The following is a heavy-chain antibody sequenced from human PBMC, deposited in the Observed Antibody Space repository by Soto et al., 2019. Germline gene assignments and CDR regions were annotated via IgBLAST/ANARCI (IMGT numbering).Heavy chain of an antibody. CDR3: ARGDIVVVPAATSTNYFDY. CDR1: GGSFSGYY. D-gene: IGHD2-2*01. Sequence: AGTLGLTCVFYGGSFSGYYWSWIRQPPGKGLEWIGEINHSGSTNYNPSLKSRVTISVDTSKDQFSLKLSSVTAADTAVYYCARGDIVVVPAATSTNYFDYWGQGTMVTVSS. J-gene: IGHJ4*02. V-gene: IGHV4-34*01. CDR2: INHSGST.